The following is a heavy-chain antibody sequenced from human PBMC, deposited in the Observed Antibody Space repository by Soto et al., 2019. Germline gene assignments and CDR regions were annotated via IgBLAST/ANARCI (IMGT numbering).Heavy chain of an antibody. CDR2: IKSKTNNYAT. D-gene: IGHD3-10*01. CDR3: TMLGTEPNGSRTNPLSPYAVDV. CDR1: GFTFSGSA. J-gene: IGHJ6*02. V-gene: IGHV3-73*02. Sequence: EVQLVESGGGLVQPGESLKLSCGASGFTFSGSAMHWVRQASGKGLEWIGRIKSKTNNYATAYGESVKGRCSISRNDSKNTVYLQMNSLKFEDTAVYYCTMLGTEPNGSRTNPLSPYAVDVWGQGTTVTVSS.